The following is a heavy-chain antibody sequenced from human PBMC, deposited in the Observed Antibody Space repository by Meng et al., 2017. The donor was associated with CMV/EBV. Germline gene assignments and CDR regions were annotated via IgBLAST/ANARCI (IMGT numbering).Heavy chain of an antibody. J-gene: IGHJ4*02. CDR2: IYYSGST. Sequence: QVELRESGPGLVKPPETLSLTCTVSGGSIRSSSYYWGWIRQPPGKGLEWIGSIYYSGSTYYNPSLKSRVTISVDTSKNQFSLKLSSVTAADTAVYYCARDLFTKAAGYSSRGPSYFDYWGQGTLVTVSS. CDR3: ARDLFTKAAGYSSRGPSYFDY. CDR1: GGSIRSSSYY. D-gene: IGHD6-13*01. V-gene: IGHV4-39*07.